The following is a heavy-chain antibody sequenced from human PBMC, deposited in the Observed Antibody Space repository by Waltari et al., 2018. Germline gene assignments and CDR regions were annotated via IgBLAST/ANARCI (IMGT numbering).Heavy chain of an antibody. D-gene: IGHD3-22*01. CDR3: ARDFYDSSGSYYFDY. Sequence: EVQLVESGGGLVQPGGSLRLSCAASGFTFSSYWMSWVRQAPGKGLEWVANIKQDGSEKYYVDSVKGRFTISRDNAKNSLYLQMNSLRAEDTAVYYCARDFYDSSGSYYFDYWGQGTLVTVSS. V-gene: IGHV3-7*01. CDR2: IKQDGSEK. J-gene: IGHJ4*02. CDR1: GFTFSSYW.